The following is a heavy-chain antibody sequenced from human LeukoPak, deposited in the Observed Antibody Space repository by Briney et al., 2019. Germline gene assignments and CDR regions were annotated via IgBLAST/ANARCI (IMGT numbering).Heavy chain of an antibody. CDR3: ATEDGYCSSTSCDRPDY. V-gene: IGHV3-21*01. CDR1: GFTFSSYG. Sequence: KTGRSLRLSCAASGFTFSSYGMHWVRQAPGKGLEWVSSISSSSSYIYYADSVKGRFTISRDNAKNSLYLQMNSLRAEDTAVYYCATEDGYCSSTSCDRPDYWGQGTLVTVSS. CDR2: ISSSSSYI. J-gene: IGHJ4*02. D-gene: IGHD2-2*03.